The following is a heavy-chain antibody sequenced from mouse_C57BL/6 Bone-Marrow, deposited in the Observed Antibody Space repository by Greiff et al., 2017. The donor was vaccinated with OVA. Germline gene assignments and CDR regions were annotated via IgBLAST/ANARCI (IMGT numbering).Heavy chain of an antibody. V-gene: IGHV1-39*01. J-gene: IGHJ3*01. D-gene: IGHD2-5*01. CDR2: INPNYGTT. CDR1: GYSFTDYN. CDR3: ARSLYSNYVRFAY. Sequence: VHVKQSGPELVKPGASVKISCKASGYSFTDYNMNWVKQSNGKSLEWIGVINPNYGTTSYNQKFKGKATLTVDQSSSTAYMQLNSLTSEDSAVYYCARSLYSNYVRFAYWGQGTLVTVSA.